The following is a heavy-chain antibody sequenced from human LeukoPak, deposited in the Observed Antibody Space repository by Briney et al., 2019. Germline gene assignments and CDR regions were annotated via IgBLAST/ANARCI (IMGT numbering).Heavy chain of an antibody. CDR1: GGSISSYY. CDR2: IYYSGST. CDR3: ARGCSGGSCYSPWFDP. J-gene: IGHJ5*02. V-gene: IGHV4-59*01. D-gene: IGHD2-15*01. Sequence: SETLSLTCTVSGGSISSYYWSWIRQPPGKGLEWIGYIYYSGSTNYNPSLKSRVTISVDTSKNQFSLKLSSVTAADTAVYYCARGCSGGSCYSPWFDPWGQGTLVTVSS.